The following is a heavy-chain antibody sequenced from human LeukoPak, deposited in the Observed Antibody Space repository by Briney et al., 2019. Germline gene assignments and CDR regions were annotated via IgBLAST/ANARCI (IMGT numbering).Heavy chain of an antibody. CDR2: IKEDGSQI. CDR3: AGSSGWLFDY. V-gene: IGHV3-7*01. D-gene: IGHD6-19*01. Sequence: GGSLRPSCVGSGFTFSKYWMNWVRQAPEKGLEWVANIKEDGSQIYYVDSVRGRFTISRDNAKNSVYLQMNSLRAEDTAVYYCAGSSGWLFDYWGQGSLVAVSS. CDR1: GFTFSKYW. J-gene: IGHJ4*02.